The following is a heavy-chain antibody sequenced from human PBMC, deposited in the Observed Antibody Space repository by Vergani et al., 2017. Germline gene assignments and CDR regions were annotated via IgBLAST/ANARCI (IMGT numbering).Heavy chain of an antibody. CDR1: GFTLSNYD. Sequence: QVQLVESGGGVVQRGGSLRLSCATSGFTLSNYDMQWIRQGPGKGLEFVAFIQFDGSNQYYAHSVKGRFTLSRDFAKNTLYLQMNDLRTDDTATYYCAKHFRGWGIDYWGQGTQVIVSS. CDR2: IQFDGSNQ. J-gene: IGHJ4*02. V-gene: IGHV3-30*02. D-gene: IGHD3-16*01. CDR3: AKHFRGWGIDY.